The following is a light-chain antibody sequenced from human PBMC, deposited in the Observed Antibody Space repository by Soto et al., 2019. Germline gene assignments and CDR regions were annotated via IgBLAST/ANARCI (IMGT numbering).Light chain of an antibody. CDR2: SNH. CDR1: ASIFGSYT. V-gene: IGLV1-44*01. Sequence: QSVLTQPPSASGAPGQSVTISCSGRASIFGSYTVHWYRQFPGTAPKLLIYSNHQRPSGVPARFSGSKSGTSASLAISGLQSEDEAIYYCASWDDSLNGPVFGGGTKLTVL. J-gene: IGLJ3*02. CDR3: ASWDDSLNGPV.